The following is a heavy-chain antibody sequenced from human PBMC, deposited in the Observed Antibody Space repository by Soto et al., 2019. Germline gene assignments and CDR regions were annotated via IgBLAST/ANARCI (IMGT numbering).Heavy chain of an antibody. CDR3: ARDRLYCSSTSCHHFDY. CDR1: GFTFSSYS. J-gene: IGHJ4*02. Sequence: GGSLRLSCAASGFTFSSYSMNWVRQAPGKGLEWVSYISSSSSTIYYADSVKGRFTISRDNAKNSLYLQMNSLRAEDTAVYYCARDRLYCSSTSCHHFDYWGQGTLVTVS. V-gene: IGHV3-48*01. CDR2: ISSSSSTI. D-gene: IGHD2-2*01.